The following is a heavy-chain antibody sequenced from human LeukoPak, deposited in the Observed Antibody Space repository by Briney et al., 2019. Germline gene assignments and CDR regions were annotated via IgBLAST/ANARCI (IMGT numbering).Heavy chain of an antibody. Sequence: GASVKVSCKASGYTFTSYGISWVRQAPGQGLEWMGWISAYNGNTNYARKLQGRVTMTTDTSTSTAYMELRSLRSDDTAVYYCARDRGDWNYVPGDYWGQGTLVTVSS. V-gene: IGHV1-18*01. CDR3: ARDRGDWNYVPGDY. CDR2: ISAYNGNT. CDR1: GYTFTSYG. J-gene: IGHJ4*02. D-gene: IGHD1-7*01.